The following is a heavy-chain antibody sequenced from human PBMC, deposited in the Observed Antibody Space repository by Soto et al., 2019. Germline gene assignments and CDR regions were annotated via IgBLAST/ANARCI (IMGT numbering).Heavy chain of an antibody. J-gene: IGHJ4*02. D-gene: IGHD3-9*01. CDR1: GFTFDDYA. Sequence: EVQLVESGGGLVQPGRSLRLSCAASGFTFDDYAMHWVRQAPGKGLEWVSGISWNSGSIGYADSVKGRFTISRDNAKNSLYLQMNSLRAEDTALYYCAIALYDILTGSNFDYWGQGTLVTVSS. CDR3: AIALYDILTGSNFDY. V-gene: IGHV3-9*01. CDR2: ISWNSGSI.